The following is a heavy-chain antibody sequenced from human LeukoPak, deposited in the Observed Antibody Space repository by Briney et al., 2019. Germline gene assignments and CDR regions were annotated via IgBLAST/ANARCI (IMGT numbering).Heavy chain of an antibody. CDR2: ISHDGNNK. J-gene: IGHJ6*02. D-gene: IGHD3-16*01. V-gene: IGHV3-30-3*01. CDR1: GFTFSRYA. Sequence: PGGSLRLSCAVSGFTFSRYAMHWVRQAPGKGLEWVAVISHDGNNKYDADSVKGRSTISRDNSKNTLYLQMNSLRAEDTAVYYCARALGGVSYYHYYGLDVWAQGTTVTVSS. CDR3: ARALGGVSYYHYYGLDV.